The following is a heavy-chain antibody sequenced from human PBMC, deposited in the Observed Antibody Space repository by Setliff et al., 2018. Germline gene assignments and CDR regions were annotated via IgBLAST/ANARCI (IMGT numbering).Heavy chain of an antibody. D-gene: IGHD6-25*01. CDR2: ISDSSIYI. CDR1: GFTFSTYS. V-gene: IGHV3-21*01. J-gene: IGHJ3*01. Sequence: GGSLRLSCAASGFTFSTYSMHWVRQAPGKGLEWVSSISDSSIYIYYVDSVKGRFTISRDNAQNPLYLQMDSLRAEDTAVYYCARSPANGGHDAFDVWGQGTMVTVSS. CDR3: ARSPANGGHDAFDV.